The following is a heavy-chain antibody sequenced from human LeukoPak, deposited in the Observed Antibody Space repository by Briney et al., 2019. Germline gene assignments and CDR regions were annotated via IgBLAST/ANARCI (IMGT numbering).Heavy chain of an antibody. Sequence: ASVKVSCKASGYTFTGYYMHWVRQAPGQGLEWMGWINPNSGGTNYAQKFQGRVTMTRDTSISTAYMELSRLRSDDTAVYYWARDHWATYYYDSSGYGHKDYWGQGTLVTVSS. CDR1: GYTFTGYY. V-gene: IGHV1-2*02. CDR3: ARDHWATYYYDSSGYGHKDY. CDR2: INPNSGGT. J-gene: IGHJ4*02. D-gene: IGHD3-22*01.